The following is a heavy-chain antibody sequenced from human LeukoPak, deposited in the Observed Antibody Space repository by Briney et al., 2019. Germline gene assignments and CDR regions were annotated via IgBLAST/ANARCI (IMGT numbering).Heavy chain of an antibody. CDR3: TRRPWGRNWYHFDN. J-gene: IGHJ4*02. CDR1: GASISSYY. CDR2: IYYSAST. D-gene: IGHD6-13*01. Sequence: KPSETLSLTCTVSGASISSYYWSWIRQPPGKGLEWIGYIYYSASTNYNPSLKSRVTISADTSKNQFSLMLSSVTAADTAVYYCTRRPWGRNWYHFDNWSQGTLVTVSS. V-gene: IGHV4-59*08.